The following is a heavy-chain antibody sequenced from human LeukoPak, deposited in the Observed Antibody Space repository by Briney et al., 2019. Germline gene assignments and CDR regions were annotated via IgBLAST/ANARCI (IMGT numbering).Heavy chain of an antibody. V-gene: IGHV4-59*01. D-gene: IGHD3-10*01. Sequence: SETLSLTCTVSGGSISSYYWSWIRQPPGKGLEWIGYIYYSGSTNYNPSLKSRVTISVDTSKNQFSLKLSSVTAADMAVYYCARVGGTNYYYYGMDVWGQGTTVTVSS. CDR3: ARVGGTNYYYYGMDV. J-gene: IGHJ6*02. CDR1: GGSISSYY. CDR2: IYYSGST.